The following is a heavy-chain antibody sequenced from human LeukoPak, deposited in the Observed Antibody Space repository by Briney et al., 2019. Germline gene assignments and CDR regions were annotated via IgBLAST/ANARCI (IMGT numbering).Heavy chain of an antibody. J-gene: IGHJ3*02. D-gene: IGHD4-17*01. V-gene: IGHV1-69*01. Sequence: GSSVKVSCKASGGTFSSYAISWVRQAPGQGLEWMGGIIPIFGTANYARKFQGRVTITADESTSTAYMELSSLRSEDTAVYYCARYGDYRADDAFDIWGQGTMVTVSS. CDR1: GGTFSSYA. CDR3: ARYGDYRADDAFDI. CDR2: IIPIFGTA.